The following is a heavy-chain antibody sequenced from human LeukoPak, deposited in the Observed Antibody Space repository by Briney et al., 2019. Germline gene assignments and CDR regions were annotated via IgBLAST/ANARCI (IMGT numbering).Heavy chain of an antibody. J-gene: IGHJ4*02. V-gene: IGHV1-2*04. CDR1: GYTFTCYY. Sequence: ASVKVSFKASGYTFTCYYMHWVRQARGQGGEWMGWINPDSGGTNFAHSFQGWGTMTRSTSISTAYMELSRLRSDDTAVYYGARVGDTSFDWSGEGTLVTVS. D-gene: IGHD2-21*01. CDR2: INPDSGGT. CDR3: ARVGDTSFDW.